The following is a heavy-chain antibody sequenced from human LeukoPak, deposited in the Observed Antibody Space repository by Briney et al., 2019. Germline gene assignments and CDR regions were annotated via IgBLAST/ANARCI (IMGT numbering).Heavy chain of an antibody. D-gene: IGHD2-8*01. CDR1: GGSISSGSYY. V-gene: IGHV4-61*02. J-gene: IGHJ5*02. CDR3: ARENLFGDIVLIYWFDP. CDR2: IYTSGST. Sequence: PSETLSLTCTVSGGSISSGSYYWSWIRQPAGKGLEWIGRIYTSGSTNYNPSLKSRVTMSVDTSKNQFSLKLSSVTAADTAVYYCARENLFGDIVLIYWFDPWGQGTLVTVSS.